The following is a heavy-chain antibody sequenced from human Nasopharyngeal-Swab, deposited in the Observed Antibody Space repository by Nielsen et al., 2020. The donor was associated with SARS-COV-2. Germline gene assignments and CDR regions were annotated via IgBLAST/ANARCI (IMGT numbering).Heavy chain of an antibody. CDR3: ARGDPYDYVWGSYHDY. V-gene: IGHV1-2*02. CDR2: INPNSGGT. Sequence: ASVKVSCKASGYTFTGYYMHWVRQAPGQGLEWMGWINPNSGGTNYAQKFQGRVTMTRDTSISTAYMELSRLRSDDTAVYYCARGDPYDYVWGSYHDYWGQGTLVTVSS. CDR1: GYTFTGYY. D-gene: IGHD3-16*02. J-gene: IGHJ4*02.